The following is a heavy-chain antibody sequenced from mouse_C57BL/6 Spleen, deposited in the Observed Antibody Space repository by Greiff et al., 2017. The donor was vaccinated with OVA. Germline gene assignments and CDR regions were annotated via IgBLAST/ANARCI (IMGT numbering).Heavy chain of an antibody. D-gene: IGHD1-1*01. CDR1: GYTFTDYN. Sequence: EVQLKESGPELVKPGASVKIPCKASGYTFTDYNMDWVKQSHGKSLEWIGDINPNNGGTIYNQKFKGKATLTVDKSSSTAYMELRSLTSEDTAVYYCARVDYYGSSPYWYFDVWGTGTTVTVSS. CDR3: ARVDYYGSSPYWYFDV. J-gene: IGHJ1*03. V-gene: IGHV1-18*01. CDR2: INPNNGGT.